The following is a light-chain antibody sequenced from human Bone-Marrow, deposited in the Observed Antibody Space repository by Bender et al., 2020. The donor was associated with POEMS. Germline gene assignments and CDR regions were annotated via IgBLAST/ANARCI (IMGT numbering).Light chain of an antibody. V-gene: IGLV1-47*02. J-gene: IGLJ3*02. Sequence: QSVLTQPPSASGTPGQRVTISCSGSSSNIGTNYVFWYRHLPGTAPKLLIYTNDQRPSGVPDRFSGSKSGTSASLAISDIQSEDEGDYYCSSWDDSLSGWVFGGGTKLTVL. CDR3: SSWDDSLSGWV. CDR1: SSNIGTNY. CDR2: TND.